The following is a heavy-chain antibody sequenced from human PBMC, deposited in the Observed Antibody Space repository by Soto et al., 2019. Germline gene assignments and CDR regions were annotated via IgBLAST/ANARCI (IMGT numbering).Heavy chain of an antibody. Sequence: SETLSLTCAVSGGSISSGGYYWSWIRQHPGKGLEWIGYIYYSGSTYYNPSLKSRVTISVDTSKNQFSLKLSSVTAADTAVYYCARGDLRAYYYYYGMDVWGQGTTVTVPS. V-gene: IGHV4-31*11. CDR3: ARGDLRAYYYYYGMDV. CDR1: GGSISSGGYY. J-gene: IGHJ6*02. CDR2: IYYSGST.